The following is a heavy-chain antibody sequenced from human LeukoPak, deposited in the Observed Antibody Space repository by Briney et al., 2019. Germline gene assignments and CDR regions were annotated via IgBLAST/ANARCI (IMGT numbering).Heavy chain of an antibody. CDR1: GFTFSSYS. CDR3: AELGITMIGGV. J-gene: IGHJ6*04. V-gene: IGHV3-21*01. CDR2: ISSSSSYI. Sequence: GGSLRLSCAASGFTFSSYSMNWVRQAPGKGVEWVSSISSSSSYIYYADSVKGRFTISRDNAKNSLYLQMNSLRAEDTAVYYCAELGITMIGGVWGKGTTVTISS. D-gene: IGHD3-10*02.